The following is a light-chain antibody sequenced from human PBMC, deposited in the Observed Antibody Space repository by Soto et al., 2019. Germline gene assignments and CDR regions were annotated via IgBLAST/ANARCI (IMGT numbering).Light chain of an antibody. CDR2: EVN. J-gene: IGLJ1*01. CDR3: SSYAGTRTNL. CDR1: SSDVGSDNL. Sequence: QSVLTQPASVFGSPGQSITSSCTGTSSDVGSDNLVSWYQHHPGKAPKLIIYEVNQRPSGVSNRFSGSKSGNTASLTISGLQAEDEADYFCSSYAGTRTNLFGTGTKVTVL. V-gene: IGLV2-23*02.